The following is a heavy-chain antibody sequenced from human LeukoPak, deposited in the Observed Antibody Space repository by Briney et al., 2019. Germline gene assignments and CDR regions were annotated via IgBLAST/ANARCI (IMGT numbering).Heavy chain of an antibody. J-gene: IGHJ4*02. CDR1: GFTFSDYY. D-gene: IGHD5-18*01. CDR3: ARDPRGITALVDYFDY. CDR2: ISSSGSAI. Sequence: GRSLRLSCAASGFTFSDYYMSWIRQAPGKGLEWVSYISSSGSAIYYADSVKGRFTISRDNAKNSLYLQMSSLRVEDTAVYYCARDPRGITALVDYFDYWGQGTLVTVSS. V-gene: IGHV3-11*01.